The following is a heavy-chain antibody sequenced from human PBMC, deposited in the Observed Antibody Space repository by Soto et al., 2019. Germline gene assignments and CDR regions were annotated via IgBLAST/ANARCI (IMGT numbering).Heavy chain of an antibody. D-gene: IGHD3-10*01. CDR2: INAGNGNT. CDR1: GYTFTTYP. CDR3: ARGLTMVRGLMLDAFDM. V-gene: IGHV1-3*01. J-gene: IGHJ3*02. Sequence: QVQLVQSGAEVKKPGASVKVSCKTSGYTFTTYPMQWVRQAPGQRLEWMGWINAGNGNTKYSQKFQGRVTITRDTSASTAYMELSSLRSEDTAVYYCARGLTMVRGLMLDAFDMWGQGTMVTVSS.